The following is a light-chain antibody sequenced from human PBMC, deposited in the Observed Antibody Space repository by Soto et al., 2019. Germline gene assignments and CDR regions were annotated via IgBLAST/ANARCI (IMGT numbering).Light chain of an antibody. J-gene: IGLJ2*01. CDR2: RNN. CDR3: AAWDDSLSGVV. V-gene: IGLV1-47*01. CDR1: SSNIGSTY. Sequence: QPVLTKPPSASGTPGQRVTISCSGSSSNIGSTYVYWYQQLPGTAPKLLIYRNNQRPSGVPDRFSGSKSGTSASPAISGLRSEDEADYYCAAWDDSLSGVVFGGGTKLTVL.